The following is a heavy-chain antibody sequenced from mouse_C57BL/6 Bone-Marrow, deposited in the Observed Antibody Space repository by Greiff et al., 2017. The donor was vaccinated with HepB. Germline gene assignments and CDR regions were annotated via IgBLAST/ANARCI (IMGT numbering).Heavy chain of an antibody. Sequence: EVKLVESGGGLVKPGGSLKLSCAASGFTFSDYGMHWVRQAPEKGLEWVAYISSGSSTIYYADTVKGRFTIARDNAKNTLFLQMTSLRSEDTAMYYCARRTAGPNNFDYWGPGTTLTVSS. CDR3: ARRTAGPNNFDY. J-gene: IGHJ2*01. V-gene: IGHV5-17*01. CDR1: GFTFSDYG. CDR2: ISSGSSTI.